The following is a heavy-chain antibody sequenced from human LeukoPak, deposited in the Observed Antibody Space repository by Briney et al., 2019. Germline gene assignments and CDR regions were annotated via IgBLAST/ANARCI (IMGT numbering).Heavy chain of an antibody. D-gene: IGHD6-13*01. Sequence: ASVKVSCKASGYTFTSYYMHWVRQAPGQGLEWMGIINPSGGRTSYAQKFQGRVTMTRDMSTTTVYMEVSSLRSEDTAVYYCARGSSSWPSYLYYFDYWGQGTLATVSS. V-gene: IGHV1-46*01. CDR3: ARGSSSWPSYLYYFDY. J-gene: IGHJ4*02. CDR2: INPSGGRT. CDR1: GYTFTSYY.